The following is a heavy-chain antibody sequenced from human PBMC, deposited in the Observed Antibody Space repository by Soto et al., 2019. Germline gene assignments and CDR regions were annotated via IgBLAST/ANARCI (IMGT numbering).Heavy chain of an antibody. J-gene: IGHJ4*02. CDR1: GGSVSSSDSA. CDR3: ARHVHNQGFEYYFDS. CDR2: IDYSGTI. D-gene: IGHD1-1*01. Sequence: QLQLQESGPGLVKPSETLSLTCNASGGSVSSSDSAWGWIRQSPGKGLEWIGTIDYSGTIYYIPSLKSRITISIDTSKNQISLKMTSVTAADTAVYYCARHVHNQGFEYYFDSWGQGTLVTVSS. V-gene: IGHV4-39*01.